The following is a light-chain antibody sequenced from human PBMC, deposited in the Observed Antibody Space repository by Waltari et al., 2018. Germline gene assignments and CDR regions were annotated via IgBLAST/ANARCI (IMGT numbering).Light chain of an antibody. CDR1: NIGSYS. CDR3: QVWHPDIDPGV. V-gene: IGLV3-21*04. J-gene: IGLJ1*01. Sequence: SYVLTQPPSVSVAPGETAGITCGGDNIGSYSVHWYQQKPRQAPVLVIFYDSDRPSGIPERFAGSNSGNTATLTITSVEAVDEARYYCQVWHPDIDPGVFGTGTEVTVL. CDR2: YDS.